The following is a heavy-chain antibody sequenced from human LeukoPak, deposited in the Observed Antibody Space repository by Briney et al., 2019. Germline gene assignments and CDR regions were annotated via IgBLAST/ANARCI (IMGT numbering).Heavy chain of an antibody. CDR2: ILSDGSKE. Sequence: GGSLRLSCAASGFTFSSYGMHWVRKAPGKGLEWVAVILSDGSKEFYTDSVKGRFTISRDNSKNTLYLQMNSLRAEDTAVYYCARAPSTVTTGYYFDYWGQGTLVTVSS. V-gene: IGHV3-30*19. D-gene: IGHD4-17*01. CDR1: GFTFSSYG. J-gene: IGHJ4*02. CDR3: ARAPSTVTTGYYFDY.